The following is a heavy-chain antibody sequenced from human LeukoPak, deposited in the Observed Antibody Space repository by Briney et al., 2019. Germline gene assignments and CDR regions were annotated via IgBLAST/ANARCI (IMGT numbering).Heavy chain of an antibody. CDR2: ISGSGGST. V-gene: IGHV3-23*01. CDR3: AKVRRGYYDSSGYYSNDAFDM. J-gene: IGHJ3*02. D-gene: IGHD3-22*01. Sequence: PGGSLRLSCAASGFTFSSYAMSWVRQAPGKGLEWVSAISGSGGSTYYADSVKGRFTISRDNSKNTLYLQMNSLRAEDTAVYYCAKVRRGYYDSSGYYSNDAFDMWGQGTMVTVSS. CDR1: GFTFSSYA.